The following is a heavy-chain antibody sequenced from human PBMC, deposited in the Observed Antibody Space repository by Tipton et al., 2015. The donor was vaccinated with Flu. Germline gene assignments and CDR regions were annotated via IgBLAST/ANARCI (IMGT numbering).Heavy chain of an antibody. CDR2: VYYTGTT. Sequence: TLSLTCSVSGASITGYYCNWIRQSPEKGLEWLGFVYYTGTTNYNPSLKGRVSISLDTSKNQFSLTLTSVTAADTAVYYCARHWDYIDSFDVWGSGTAVTVSS. CDR3: ARHWDYIDSFDV. D-gene: IGHD4-11*01. J-gene: IGHJ3*01. V-gene: IGHV4-59*08. CDR1: GASITGYY.